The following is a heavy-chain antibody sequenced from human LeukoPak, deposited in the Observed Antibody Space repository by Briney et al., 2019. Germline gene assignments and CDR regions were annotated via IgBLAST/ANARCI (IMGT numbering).Heavy chain of an antibody. D-gene: IGHD4/OR15-4a*01. CDR3: SRSPPDYAELPFDI. CDR2: IYYTKNT. CDR1: GGPIRSTNYY. Sequence: PSETLSLPFTVPGGPIRSTNYYWVWVRQPPGKGLERLGTIYYTKNTSYNPSLKSRLTLELDPSNKQFSLHLRSVTAADTAVYYCSRSPPDYAELPFDIWGQGTMVTVSS. V-gene: IGHV4-39*07. J-gene: IGHJ3*02.